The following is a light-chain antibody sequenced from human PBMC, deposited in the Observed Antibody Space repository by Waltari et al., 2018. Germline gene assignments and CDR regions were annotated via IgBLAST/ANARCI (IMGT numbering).Light chain of an antibody. J-gene: IGLJ2*01. CDR1: TSDVGSYNY. Sequence: QSALTQPASVSGSPEQSITISCTGTTSDVGSYNYVSWYQQPPGKAPNLMIYDVTNRPSGVSNRFSGSKSGNTASLTISGLQAEDEADYYCSSYTSINTLVVFGGGTKLTVL. CDR3: SSYTSINTLVV. V-gene: IGLV2-14*03. CDR2: DVT.